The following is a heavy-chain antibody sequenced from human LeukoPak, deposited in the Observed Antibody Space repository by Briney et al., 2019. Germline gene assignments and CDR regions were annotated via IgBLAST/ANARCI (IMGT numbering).Heavy chain of an antibody. J-gene: IGHJ6*03. CDR3: ARRSWRLVQAYYYYFMDV. D-gene: IGHD6-6*01. V-gene: IGHV4-34*01. CDR1: GGSFSGYY. CDR2: INRGGST. Sequence: SETLSLTCAIYGGSFSGYYWDWIRQSPGKGLEWIGEINRGGSTSYNPSLKSRVTISLDTSKNQFSLKLTSVTAADTAVYYCARRSWRLVQAYYYYFMDVWGKGTPVTVSS.